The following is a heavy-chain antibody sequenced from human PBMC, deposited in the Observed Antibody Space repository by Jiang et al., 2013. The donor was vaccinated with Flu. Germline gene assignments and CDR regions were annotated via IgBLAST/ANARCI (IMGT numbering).Heavy chain of an antibody. D-gene: IGHD6-13*01. Sequence: VLLKPSETLSLTCTVSGYSISSGYYWGWIRQPPGKGLEWIGSIYHSGSTYYNPSLKSRVTISVDTSKNQFSLKLSSVTAADTAVYYCARAIAANFDYWGQGTLVTVSS. CDR1: GYSISSGYY. CDR2: IYHSGST. V-gene: IGHV4-38-2*02. J-gene: IGHJ4*02. CDR3: ARAIAANFDY.